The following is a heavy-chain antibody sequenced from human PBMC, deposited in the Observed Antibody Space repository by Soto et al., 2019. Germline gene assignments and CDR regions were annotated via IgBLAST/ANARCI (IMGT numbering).Heavy chain of an antibody. CDR1: GFTFSSYW. CDR2: INSDGSST. D-gene: IGHD3-22*01. Sequence: PGGSLRLSCAASGFTFSSYWMHWVRQAPGKGLVWVSRINSDGSSTSYADSVKGRFTISRDNAKNTLYLQMNSLRAEDTAVYYCARDYYDSSGYPRVDYWGQGTLVTVSS. J-gene: IGHJ4*02. V-gene: IGHV3-74*01. CDR3: ARDYYDSSGYPRVDY.